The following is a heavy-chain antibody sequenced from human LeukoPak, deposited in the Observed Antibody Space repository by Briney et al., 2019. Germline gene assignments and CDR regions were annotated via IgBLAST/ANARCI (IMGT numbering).Heavy chain of an antibody. Sequence: PGGSLRLSCAASGFTVSTNYTSWVRQPPGKGLEWVSVIFSAGSTYYADSVKGRFTISRDNSKNTLYLQMNSLRVEDTAVYYCARPFSGSYSDAFDLWGQGTMVAVSS. D-gene: IGHD1-26*01. J-gene: IGHJ3*01. CDR1: GFTVSTNY. V-gene: IGHV3-53*01. CDR2: IFSAGST. CDR3: ARPFSGSYSDAFDL.